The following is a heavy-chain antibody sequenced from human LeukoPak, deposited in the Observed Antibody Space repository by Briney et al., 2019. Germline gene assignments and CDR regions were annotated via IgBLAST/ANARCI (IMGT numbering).Heavy chain of an antibody. CDR2: IIPIFGTA. Sequence: SVKVSCKASGGTFSSYAISWVRQAPGQGLEWMGGIIPIFGTANYAQKFQGRVTITADESTSTAYMELSSLRSEDTAVYYCARDLGYCSSTSCPFDYWGQGTLVTVSS. J-gene: IGHJ4*02. CDR1: GGTFSSYA. V-gene: IGHV1-69*13. CDR3: ARDLGYCSSTSCPFDY. D-gene: IGHD2-2*01.